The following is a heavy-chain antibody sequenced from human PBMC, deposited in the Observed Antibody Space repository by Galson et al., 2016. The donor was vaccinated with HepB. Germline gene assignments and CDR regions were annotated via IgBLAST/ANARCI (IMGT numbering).Heavy chain of an antibody. CDR2: INSDGRTK. V-gene: IGHV3-74*01. Sequence: SLRLSCAASGFTLSSYWMHWVRQAPGKGLVWVSRINSDGRTKNYADSVKGRFTISRDNAENTLYLQMNRLRAEDTAVYFCARTPGHNYGSHLDLWGQGTLITVSS. CDR3: ARTPGHNYGSHLDL. D-gene: IGHD5-18*01. J-gene: IGHJ5*02. CDR1: GFTLSSYW.